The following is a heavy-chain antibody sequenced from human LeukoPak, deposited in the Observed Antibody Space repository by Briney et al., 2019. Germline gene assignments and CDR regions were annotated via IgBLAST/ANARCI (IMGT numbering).Heavy chain of an antibody. CDR1: GFTFSSDS. CDR2: ISITSSNI. V-gene: IGHV3-21*01. Sequence: WGSLRLSCTASGFTFSSDSMNWVRQAPGQGQELVSAISITSSNIYYAGSVKGRFTISRDNAKNSLYLQMNSLRVEDTALYYCARRAPSHDFDDWGQGTLVTVSS. J-gene: IGHJ4*02. CDR3: ARRAPSHDFDD.